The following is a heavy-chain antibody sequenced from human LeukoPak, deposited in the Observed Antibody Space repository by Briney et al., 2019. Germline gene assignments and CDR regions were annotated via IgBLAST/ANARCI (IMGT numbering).Heavy chain of an antibody. D-gene: IGHD6-13*01. J-gene: IGHJ6*02. CDR3: ARLNAGIAAAGKGAYYYYGMDV. CDR2: INHSGST. CDR1: GASFRDFY. V-gene: IGHV4-34*01. Sequence: PSETLSLTCAVYGASFRDFYWTWVRQPPGKGLEWIGEINHSGSTTYSPSLTSRVTMSVDTSKNQFSLRLSSVTAADTAVYYCARLNAGIAAAGKGAYYYYGMDVWGQGTTVTVSS.